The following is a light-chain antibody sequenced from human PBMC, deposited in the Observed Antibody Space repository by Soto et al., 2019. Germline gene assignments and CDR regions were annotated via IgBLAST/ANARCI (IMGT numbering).Light chain of an antibody. Sequence: QSALTQPPSGSGTPGQRVTISCSGSSSNIGSNTVNWYQQLPGTAPKLLIYSNNQRPSGVPDRFSGSKSGTSASLAISGLQSEDEADYYCAAWDDSLNVYVFGTGTKVTVL. CDR1: SSNIGSNT. J-gene: IGLJ1*01. CDR2: SNN. V-gene: IGLV1-44*01. CDR3: AAWDDSLNVYV.